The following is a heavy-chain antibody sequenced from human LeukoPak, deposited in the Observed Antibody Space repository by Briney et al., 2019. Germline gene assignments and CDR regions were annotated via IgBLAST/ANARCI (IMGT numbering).Heavy chain of an antibody. CDR3: AGRGEAMDPFDY. D-gene: IGHD5-18*01. V-gene: IGHV5-51*01. CDR1: GYTFTTSW. Sequence: GESLKISCQGSGYTFTTSWIGWVRQMPGKGLEWMGIIYPGDSDTRYSPSFQGQVTISADKSINTAYLQWSSLKASDTAIYYCAGRGEAMDPFDYWGQGTLVTVSS. J-gene: IGHJ4*02. CDR2: IYPGDSDT.